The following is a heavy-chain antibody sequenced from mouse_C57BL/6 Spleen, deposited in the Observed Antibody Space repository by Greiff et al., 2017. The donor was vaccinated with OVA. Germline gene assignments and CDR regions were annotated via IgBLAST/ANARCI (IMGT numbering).Heavy chain of an antibody. CDR1: GFSLSTFGMG. CDR2: IWWDDDK. D-gene: IGHD2-4*01. V-gene: IGHV8-8*01. J-gene: IGHJ2*01. CDR3: ARIVLYDYDASYYFDF. Sequence: QVTLKVSGPGILQPSQTLSLTCSFSGFSLSTFGMGVGWIRQPSGKGLEWLAHIWWDDDKYYNPALKSRLTISKDTSKNKVFLKLANVDTADTATYSCARIVLYDYDASYYFDFWGHGTTLTVSS.